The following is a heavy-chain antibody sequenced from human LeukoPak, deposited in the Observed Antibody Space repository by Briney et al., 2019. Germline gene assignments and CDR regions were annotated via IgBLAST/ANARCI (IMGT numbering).Heavy chain of an antibody. CDR1: GFTFSSYG. D-gene: IGHD3-22*01. Sequence: PGGPLRLSCAASGFTFSSYGMHWVRQAPGKGLEWVAVISYDGSNKYYADSVKGRFTISRDNSKNTLYLQMNSLRAEDTAVYYCAKIDARYNDSSGYEAFDYWGQGTLVTVSS. CDR3: AKIDARYNDSSGYEAFDY. J-gene: IGHJ4*02. V-gene: IGHV3-30*18. CDR2: ISYDGSNK.